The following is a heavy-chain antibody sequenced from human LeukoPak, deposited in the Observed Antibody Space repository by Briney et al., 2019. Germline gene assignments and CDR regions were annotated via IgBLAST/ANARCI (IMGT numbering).Heavy chain of an antibody. V-gene: IGHV3-30-3*01. D-gene: IGHD6-19*01. CDR1: GFTFSSYA. CDR2: ISYDGSNK. J-gene: IGHJ4*02. CDR3: ARDRAIGGWYLNLDY. Sequence: GGSLRLSCAASGFTFSSYAMHWVRQAPGKGLEWVAVISYDGSNKYYAVSVKGRLTISRDNSKNTLYLQMNSLRAEDTAVYYCARDRAIGGWYLNLDYWGQGTLVTVSS.